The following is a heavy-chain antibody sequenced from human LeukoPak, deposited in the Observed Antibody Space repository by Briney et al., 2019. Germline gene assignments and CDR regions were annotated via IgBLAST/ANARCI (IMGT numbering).Heavy chain of an antibody. CDR2: TYYSSRWYN. J-gene: IGHJ3*01. CDR3: AREWWNGFDF. CDR1: GDNVSSDGVA. D-gene: IGHD2-15*01. Sequence: SQTLSLTCAISGDNVSSDGVAWNWIRQSPSRGLEWLGRTYYSSRWYNDYADSVRSRINIYPDTTKNQVSLHLNSVTPEDTAVFYCAREWWNGFDFWAQGTMVTVSS. V-gene: IGHV6-1*01.